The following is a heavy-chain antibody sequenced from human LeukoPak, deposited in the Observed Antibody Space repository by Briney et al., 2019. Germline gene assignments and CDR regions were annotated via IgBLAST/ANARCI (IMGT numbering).Heavy chain of an antibody. CDR3: VKGDNNILTGYYNSFDY. J-gene: IGHJ4*02. V-gene: IGHV3-23*01. Sequence: GGSLRLSCAASGFTFSSYSMNRVRQAPGKGLEWVSAISGSGGSTYYADSVKGRFTISRDKSRDTLYLQMNSLRAEDTALYYCVKGDNNILTGYYNSFDYWGQGTLVTVSS. CDR1: GFTFSSYS. CDR2: ISGSGGST. D-gene: IGHD3-9*01.